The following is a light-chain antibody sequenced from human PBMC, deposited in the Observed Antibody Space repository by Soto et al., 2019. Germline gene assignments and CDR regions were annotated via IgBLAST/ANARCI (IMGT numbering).Light chain of an antibody. J-gene: IGKJ4*01. CDR3: QQTYSTPLT. CDR2: AAS. Sequence: DIQMTQSPSSLSASVGDRVTITCRASQSIISYLNWYQQKPGKAPNLLIYAASSLQSGVPSRFSASGSGTDFTLTISSLQPEDFATYYCQQTYSTPLTFGGGTKVEIK. V-gene: IGKV1-39*01. CDR1: QSIISY.